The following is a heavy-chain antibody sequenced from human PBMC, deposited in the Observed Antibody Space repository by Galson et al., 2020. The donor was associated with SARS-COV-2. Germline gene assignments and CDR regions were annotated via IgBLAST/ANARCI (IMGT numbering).Heavy chain of an antibody. J-gene: IGHJ4*02. CDR2: FIHVFHTA. CDR1: GGTFSSSD. CDR3: VRGEVQTLDY. Sequence: KISCKASGGTFSSSDVNWVRLAPGQGLEWLGGFIHVFHTATYAQKFQGRVTITADEPTTTAYMELTSLRSDDTAVYFCVRGEVQTLDYWGQGTLVTVSS. V-gene: IGHV1-69*01. D-gene: IGHD1-1*01.